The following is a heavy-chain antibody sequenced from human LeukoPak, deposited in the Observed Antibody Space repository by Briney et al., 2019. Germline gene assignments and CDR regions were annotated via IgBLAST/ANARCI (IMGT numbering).Heavy chain of an antibody. D-gene: IGHD5-18*01. V-gene: IGHV4-59*08. CDR3: ARHSGLLIQLWEFDY. Sequence: PSETLSLTCTVSGGSISSYYWSWIRQPPGKGLEWIGYIYYSGSTNYNPSLKSRVTISVDTSKNQFSLKLSSVTAADTAVYYCARHSGLLIQLWEFDYWGQGTLVTVSS. CDR1: GGSISSYY. CDR2: IYYSGST. J-gene: IGHJ4*02.